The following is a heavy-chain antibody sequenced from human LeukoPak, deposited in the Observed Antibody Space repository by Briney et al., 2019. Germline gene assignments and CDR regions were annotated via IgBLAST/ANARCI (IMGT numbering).Heavy chain of an antibody. CDR2: IYHSGST. Sequence: PSGTLSLTCAVSGGPISSSNWWSWVLQPPGKGLEWIGEIYHSGSTNYNPSLKSRVTISVDKSKNQFSLKLSSVTAADTAVYYCARVHYYDSGNLDYWGQGTLVTVSS. D-gene: IGHD3-10*01. CDR3: ARVHYYDSGNLDY. J-gene: IGHJ4*02. CDR1: GGPISSSNW. V-gene: IGHV4-4*02.